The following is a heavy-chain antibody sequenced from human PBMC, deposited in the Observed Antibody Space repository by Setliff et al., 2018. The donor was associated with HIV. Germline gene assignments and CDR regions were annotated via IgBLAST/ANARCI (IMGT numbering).Heavy chain of an antibody. CDR2: IYYSGST. Sequence: PSETLSLICTVPGVSISSHYWNWIRQPPGKGLEWIGTIYYSGSTKYNPSLKSRVTISVDTSKNQFSLKLRPVTAADTAVYYCARFPDYYDSSLYYYYGMDVWVQGTTVTVSS. D-gene: IGHD3-22*01. CDR3: ARFPDYYDSSLYYYYGMDV. V-gene: IGHV4-59*11. CDR1: GVSISSHY. J-gene: IGHJ6*02.